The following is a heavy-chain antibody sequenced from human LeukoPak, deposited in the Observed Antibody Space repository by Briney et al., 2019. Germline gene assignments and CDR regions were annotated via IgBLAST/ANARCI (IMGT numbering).Heavy chain of an antibody. D-gene: IGHD1-14*01. V-gene: IGHV4-30-2*01. Sequence: SQTLSLTCTVSGGSISSSGYHWSWIRQPPGKGLEWIGYIYHSGSTNYNPSLKSRVTISVDTSKNQFSLKLSSVTAADTAVYYCARAPGGGWFDPWGQGTLVTVSS. CDR3: ARAPGGGWFDP. J-gene: IGHJ5*02. CDR2: IYHSGST. CDR1: GGSISSSGYH.